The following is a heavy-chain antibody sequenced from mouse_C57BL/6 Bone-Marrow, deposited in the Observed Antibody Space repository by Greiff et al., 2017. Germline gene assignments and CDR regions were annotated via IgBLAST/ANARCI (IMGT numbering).Heavy chain of an antibody. D-gene: IGHD1-1*01. CDR3: ARYPFTTVVATDYAMDY. J-gene: IGHJ4*01. V-gene: IGHV1-82*01. CDR2: IYPGDGDT. Sequence: QVQLQQSGPELVKPGASVKISCKASGYAFSSSWMNWVKQRPGKGLEWIGRIYPGDGDTNYNGKFKGKATLTADKSSSTAYMQLSSLTSEDSAVYFCARYPFTTVVATDYAMDYWGQGTSVTVSS. CDR1: GYAFSSSW.